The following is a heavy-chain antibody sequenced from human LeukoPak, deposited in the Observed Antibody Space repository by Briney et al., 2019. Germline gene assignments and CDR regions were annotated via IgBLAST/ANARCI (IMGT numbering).Heavy chain of an antibody. Sequence: SCKVSGYTLTELSMHWVRQAPGKGLEWVALIWYDGSNKYYADSVKGRLTISGDNSKNTLYLQMNSLRAEDTAVYYCAREGPRGNSQFDYWGQGTLVTVSS. CDR1: GYTLTELS. D-gene: IGHD2/OR15-2a*01. CDR3: AREGPRGNSQFDY. V-gene: IGHV3-33*01. J-gene: IGHJ4*02. CDR2: IWYDGSNK.